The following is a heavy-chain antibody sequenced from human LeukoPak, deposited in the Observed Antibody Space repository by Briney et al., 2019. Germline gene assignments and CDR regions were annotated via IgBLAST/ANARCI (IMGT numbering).Heavy chain of an antibody. CDR1: GYSISSGHY. Sequence: SETLSLTCTVSGYSISSGHYWSWIRQPPGKGLEWIGEINHSGSTNYNPSLKSRVTISVDTSKNQFSLKLSSVTAADTAVYYCARGRQWLAPWGQGTLVTVSS. CDR3: ARGRQWLAP. J-gene: IGHJ5*02. D-gene: IGHD6-19*01. V-gene: IGHV4-38-2*02. CDR2: INHSGST.